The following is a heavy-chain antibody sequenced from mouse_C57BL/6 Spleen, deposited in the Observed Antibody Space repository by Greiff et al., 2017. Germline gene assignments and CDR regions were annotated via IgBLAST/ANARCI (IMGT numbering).Heavy chain of an antibody. CDR2: ISDGGSYT. CDR1: GFTFSSYA. V-gene: IGHV5-4*01. J-gene: IGHJ4*01. CDR3: ARSDYYAMDY. Sequence: EVQVVESGGGLVKPGGSLKLSCAASGFTFSSYAMSWVRQTPEKRLEWVATISDGGSYTYYPDNVKGRFTISRDNAQNNLYLQMSHLKSEDTAMYYCARSDYYAMDYWGQGTSVTVSS.